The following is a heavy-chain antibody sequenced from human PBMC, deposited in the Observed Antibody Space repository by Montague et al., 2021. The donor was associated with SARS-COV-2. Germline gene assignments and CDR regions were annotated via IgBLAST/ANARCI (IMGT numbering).Heavy chain of an antibody. CDR2: IDWDDDK. J-gene: IGHJ6*02. CDR3: ARVLVVPATMVALYYYCGMDV. V-gene: IGHV2-70*01. CDR1: GFSLSTSGMC. Sequence: PALVKPTQTLTLTCTFSGFSLSTSGMCVSWIRQPPGKALEWLALIDWDDDKYYSTSLKTRLTISKDTSKNQVVHTMTNMDPVDTATYYCARVLVVPATMVALYYYCGMDVWGQGTTVTVSS. D-gene: IGHD2-2*01.